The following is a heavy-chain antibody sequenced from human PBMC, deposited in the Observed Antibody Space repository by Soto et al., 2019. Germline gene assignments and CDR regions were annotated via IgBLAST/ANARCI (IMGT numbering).Heavy chain of an antibody. Sequence: PGGSLRLSCAASGFSFSSYAMHWVRQAPGKGLEWVAIIWYDGSNIYYADSVKGRFTISRDNSKNTLYLQMNSLRAEDTAVYYCARNFMLYFLPRQNPWIDPRGQGTLVTVSS. CDR2: IWYDGSNI. D-gene: IGHD3-16*01. CDR3: ARNFMLYFLPRQNPWIDP. V-gene: IGHV3-33*01. CDR1: GFSFSSYA. J-gene: IGHJ5*02.